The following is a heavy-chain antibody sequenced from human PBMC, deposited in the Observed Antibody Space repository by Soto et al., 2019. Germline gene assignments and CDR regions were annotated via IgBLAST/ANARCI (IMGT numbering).Heavy chain of an antibody. CDR3: ARDRDPMTTVTEIGC. CDR2: IWYDGSNK. J-gene: IGHJ4*02. Sequence: QVQLVESGGGVVQPGRSLRLSCAASGFTFSNYGMHWGRQAPGKGLEWVAVIWYDGSNKYYGDSVKGRFTISRDNSKNTLYLQMNSLRGEDMAVYYCARDRDPMTTVTEIGCWGQGTLVTVSS. V-gene: IGHV3-33*01. CDR1: GFTFSNYG. D-gene: IGHD4-17*01.